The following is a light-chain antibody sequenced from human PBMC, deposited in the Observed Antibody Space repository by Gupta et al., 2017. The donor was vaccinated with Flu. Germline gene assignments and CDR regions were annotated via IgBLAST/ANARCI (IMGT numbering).Light chain of an antibody. Sequence: SGRSNQSLLGPGDGNTDLDWYVQKPGQAPQLLLYALSYRASGVSDRFSGRGSGTDFTLKISRVEAEDVGLYYCMQRIEFPYTFGQGTKLEIK. CDR1: QSLLGPGDGNTD. CDR2: ALS. CDR3: MQRIEFPYT. J-gene: IGKJ2*01. V-gene: IGKV2-40*01.